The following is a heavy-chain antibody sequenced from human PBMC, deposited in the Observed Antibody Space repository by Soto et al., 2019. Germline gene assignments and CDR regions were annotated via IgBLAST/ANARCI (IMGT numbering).Heavy chain of an antibody. CDR1: GYSFTNYW. CDR3: ARQVSSSWYALLDYYYYGMDV. J-gene: IGHJ6*02. D-gene: IGHD6-13*01. V-gene: IGHV5-10-1*01. Sequence: PGESLKISCKGSGYSFTNYWIAWVRQMPGKGLEWMGRIDPSDSYTNYSPSFQGHVTISADKSISTAYLQWSSLKASDTAMYYCARQVSSSWYALLDYYYYGMDVWGQGTTVTVSS. CDR2: IDPSDSYT.